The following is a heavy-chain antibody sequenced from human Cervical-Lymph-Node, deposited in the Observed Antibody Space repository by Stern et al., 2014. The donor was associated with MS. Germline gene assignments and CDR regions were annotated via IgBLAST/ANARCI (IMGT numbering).Heavy chain of an antibody. D-gene: IGHD2-21*01. Sequence: QVQLVQSGPEVKKPGASLRVSCKASGYTFTSHYMHWVRQAPGQGLEWMGLINPSTGSSTYAQRFQGRVALTRDTSSTTVYLELSSLTSDDTALYFCARDVARKYYFDFWGQGTLITVCS. CDR3: ARDVARKYYFDF. CDR2: INPSTGSS. J-gene: IGHJ4*02. V-gene: IGHV1-46*01. CDR1: GYTFTSHY.